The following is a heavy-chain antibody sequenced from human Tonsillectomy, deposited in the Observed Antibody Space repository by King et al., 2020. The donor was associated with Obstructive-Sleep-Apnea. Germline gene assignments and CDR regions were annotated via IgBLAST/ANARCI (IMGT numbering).Heavy chain of an antibody. Sequence: VQLVESGGGVVQPGRSLRLSCAASGFTFSSYAMHWVRQAPGKGLEWVAVISYDGSNKYYADSVKGRFTISRDNSKNTLYLQMNSLRAEETAVYYCARGSRYFDWLKDYWGQGTLVTVSS. J-gene: IGHJ4*02. V-gene: IGHV3-30-3*01. CDR3: ARGSRYFDWLKDY. CDR2: ISYDGSNK. D-gene: IGHD3-9*01. CDR1: GFTFSSYA.